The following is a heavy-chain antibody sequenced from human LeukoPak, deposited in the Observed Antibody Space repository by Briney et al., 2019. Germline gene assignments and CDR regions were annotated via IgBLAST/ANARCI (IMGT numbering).Heavy chain of an antibody. J-gene: IGHJ4*02. D-gene: IGHD3-16*02. Sequence: SVKVSCKASGGTFSSYAISWVRQALGQGLEWMGRIIPILGIANYAQKFQGRVTITADKSTSTAYMELSSLRSEDTAVYYCAREFPTYRSFDYWGQGTLVTVSS. CDR1: GGTFSSYA. CDR3: AREFPTYRSFDY. CDR2: IIPILGIA. V-gene: IGHV1-69*04.